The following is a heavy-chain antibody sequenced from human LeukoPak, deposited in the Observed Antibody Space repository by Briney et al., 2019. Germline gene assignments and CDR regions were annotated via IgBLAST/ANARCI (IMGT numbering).Heavy chain of an antibody. Sequence: SETLSLTCTVSGGSISSYYWSWIRQPPGKGLEWIGYIYYSGSTNYNPSLKSRVTISVDTSKNQFSLKLSSVTAADTAVYYCARAAYIKYYDILTGYNRAFDIWGQGTMVTVSS. CDR3: ARAAYIKYYDILTGYNRAFDI. J-gene: IGHJ3*02. D-gene: IGHD3-9*01. CDR2: IYYSGST. V-gene: IGHV4-59*01. CDR1: GGSISSYY.